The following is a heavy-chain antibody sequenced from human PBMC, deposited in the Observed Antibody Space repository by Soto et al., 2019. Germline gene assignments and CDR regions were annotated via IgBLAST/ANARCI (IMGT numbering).Heavy chain of an antibody. J-gene: IGHJ4*02. CDR3: ARDDSGYDYVLRY. D-gene: IGHD5-12*01. CDR1: GGSISSGGYY. CDR2: IYYSGST. Sequence: SETLSLTCTVSGGSISSGGYYWSWIRQHPGKGLEWIGYIYYSGSTYYNPSLKSRVTISVDTSKNQFSLKLSSVTAADTAVYYCARDDSGYDYVLRYWGQGTLVTVSS. V-gene: IGHV4-31*03.